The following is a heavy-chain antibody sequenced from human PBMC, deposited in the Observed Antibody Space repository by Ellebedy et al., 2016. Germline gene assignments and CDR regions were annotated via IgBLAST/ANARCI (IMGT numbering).Heavy chain of an antibody. CDR2: ISYDGSNK. CDR1: GFTFSSYG. D-gene: IGHD4-17*01. V-gene: IGHV3-30*18. J-gene: IGHJ4*02. CDR3: AKGDYGDYIGSLPY. Sequence: GGSLRLXXAASGFTFSSYGMHWVRQAPGKGLEWVAVISYDGSNKYYADSVKGRFTISRDNSKNTLYLQMNSLRAEDTAVYYCAKGDYGDYIGSLPYWGQGTLVTVSS.